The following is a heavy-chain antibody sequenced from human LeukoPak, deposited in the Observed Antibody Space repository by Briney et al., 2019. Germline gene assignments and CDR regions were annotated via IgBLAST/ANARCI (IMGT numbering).Heavy chain of an antibody. CDR3: AKDWHILAGRNWFDA. J-gene: IGHJ5*02. D-gene: IGHD3-9*01. Sequence: SGNLSYYPSGSTFTRYGISWVPQAPGQRLKWLRSFSCYNGDTNYAQKLQGRVTMSTDISMSSAYMELRSLRFDDTAIYYCAKDWHILAGRNWFDAWGQGTLVTVS. V-gene: IGHV1-18*01. CDR2: FSCYNGDT. CDR1: GSTFTRYG.